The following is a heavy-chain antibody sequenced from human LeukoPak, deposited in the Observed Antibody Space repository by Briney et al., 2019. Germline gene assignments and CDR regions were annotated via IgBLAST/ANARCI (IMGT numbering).Heavy chain of an antibody. CDR2: ITTSSSYI. J-gene: IGHJ4*02. CDR3: ARDGVVGATKWGHFDF. D-gene: IGHD1-26*01. CDR1: GLTLNYYS. Sequence: GGSLTLSCAASGLTLNYYSMDWVRQAPGKGLEWVASITTSSSYIYYADSVRGRFTISRDNAKNSLYLQTSSLRAEDTAVYYCARDGVVGATKWGHFDFWGQGTRVTVSS. V-gene: IGHV3-21*01.